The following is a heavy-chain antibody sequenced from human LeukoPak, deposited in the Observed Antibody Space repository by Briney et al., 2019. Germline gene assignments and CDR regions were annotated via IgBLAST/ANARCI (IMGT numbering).Heavy chain of an antibody. CDR1: GFTFSSYS. J-gene: IGHJ4*02. CDR2: ISSSSSYI. CDR3: VREKEAGFGELFFDY. D-gene: IGHD3-10*01. Sequence: GGSLRLSCAASGFTFSSYSMNWVRQAPGKGLEWVSSISSSSSYIYYAGSVKGRFTISRDNAKNSLYLQMNSLRAEDTAVYYCVREKEAGFGELFFDYWGQGTLVTVSS. V-gene: IGHV3-21*01.